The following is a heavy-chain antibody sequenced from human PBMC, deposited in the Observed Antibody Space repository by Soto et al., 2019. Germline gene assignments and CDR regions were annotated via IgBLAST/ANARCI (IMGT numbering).Heavy chain of an antibody. CDR2: IIPVFGSA. CDR1: GATFISYS. V-gene: IGHV1-69*13. D-gene: IGHD1-7*01. J-gene: IGHJ6*02. CDR3: ARDDGWNYRYYDMEV. Sequence: SVKVSCKASGATFISYSITWVRQAPGQGLEWMGGIIPVFGSANYAQKFQGRVTITADESTRTAYMELNSLRSQDTAVYFCARDDGWNYRYYDMEVWGPGTTVTVSS.